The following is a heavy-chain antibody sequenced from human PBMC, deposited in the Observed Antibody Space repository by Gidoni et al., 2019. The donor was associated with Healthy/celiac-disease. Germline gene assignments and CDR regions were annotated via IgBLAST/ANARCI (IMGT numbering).Heavy chain of an antibody. Sequence: QLTLKESGPTLVKPTQTLTLTCTFSGFSLSTSGVGVGWIRQPPGKALEWLALIYWNDDKRYSPSLKSRLTITKDTSKNQVVLTMTNMDPVDTATYYCAHAPGFLEWLLSFDYWGQGTLVTVSS. CDR3: AHAPGFLEWLLSFDY. V-gene: IGHV2-5*01. D-gene: IGHD3-3*01. CDR1: GFSLSTSGVG. J-gene: IGHJ4*02. CDR2: IYWNDDK.